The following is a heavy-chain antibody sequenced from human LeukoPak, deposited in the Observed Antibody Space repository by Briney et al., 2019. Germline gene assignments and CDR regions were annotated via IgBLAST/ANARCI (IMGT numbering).Heavy chain of an antibody. CDR2: ISGSGGST. D-gene: IGHD5-18*01. J-gene: IGHJ4*02. CDR3: AEDSLDTAMEFFDY. CDR1: GFTFSSYA. V-gene: IGHV3-23*01. Sequence: PGGSLRLSCAASGFTFSSYAMSWVLQAPGKGLEWVSAISGSGGSTYYADSVKGRFTISRDNSKNTLYLQMNSLRAEDTAVYYCAEDSLDTAMEFFDYWGQGTLVTVSS.